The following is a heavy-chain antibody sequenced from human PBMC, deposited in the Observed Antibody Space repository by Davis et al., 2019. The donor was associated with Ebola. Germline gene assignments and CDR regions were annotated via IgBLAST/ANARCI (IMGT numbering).Heavy chain of an antibody. CDR1: GFTFSNYW. J-gene: IGHJ4*02. V-gene: IGHV3-74*01. CDR2: INSDGSST. Sequence: PGGSLRLSCAASGFTFSNYWMHWVRHAPGKGLVWVSRINSDGSSTSYADSVKGRFTISRDNAKNSLYLQMNSLRAEDTAVYYCARGPSTGNSFSYWGQGTLVTVSS. CDR3: ARGPSTGNSFSY. D-gene: IGHD6-13*01.